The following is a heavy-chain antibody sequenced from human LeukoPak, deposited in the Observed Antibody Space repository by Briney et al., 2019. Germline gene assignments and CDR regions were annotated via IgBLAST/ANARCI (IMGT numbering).Heavy chain of an antibody. D-gene: IGHD3-16*01. J-gene: IGHJ6*03. CDR2: INSDGGST. CDR3: AKGAYYYYMDV. V-gene: IGHV3-64*02. CDR1: GFTFSSYS. Sequence: GGSLRLSCAASGFTFSSYSMYWVRQAPGKGLEYVSAINSDGGSTYYADSVKGRFTISRDNSKNTLFLQMGSLRPEDMAVYYCAKGAYYYYMDVWGKGTTVTVSS.